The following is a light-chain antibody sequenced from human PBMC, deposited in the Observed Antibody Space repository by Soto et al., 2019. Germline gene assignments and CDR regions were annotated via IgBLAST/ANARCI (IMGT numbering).Light chain of an antibody. V-gene: IGKV3-11*01. CDR3: QQRNIRPPIT. CDR2: DAS. Sequence: ENVLTQSPAILSLSPGDTATLSCRASQSVGRYLAWYQQKPGQAPRLVIYDASNMATGVPYRFSGSGSGTDFTLSISNLEPEDFTIYYCQQRNIRPPITFGQGTR. CDR1: QSVGRY. J-gene: IGKJ5*01.